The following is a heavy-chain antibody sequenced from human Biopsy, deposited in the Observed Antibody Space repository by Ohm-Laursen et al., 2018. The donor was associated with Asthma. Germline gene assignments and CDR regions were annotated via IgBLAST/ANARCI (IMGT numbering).Heavy chain of an antibody. CDR2: INSVFGTT. CDR1: GGTFNTYV. D-gene: IGHD2-2*01. J-gene: IGHJ4*02. CDR3: ARKAGSCISRTCYSLDF. Sequence: ASVKVSCKSLGGTFNTYVIGWVPQAPGQGLEWMGGINSVFGTTTYPQKFQDRVTITADDSTSTVYMELSSLRSEDTAVYYCARKAGSCISRTCYSLDFWGQGTLVTVSS. V-gene: IGHV1-69*13.